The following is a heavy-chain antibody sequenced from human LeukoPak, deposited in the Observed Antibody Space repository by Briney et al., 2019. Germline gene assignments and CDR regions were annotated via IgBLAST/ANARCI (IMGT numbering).Heavy chain of an antibody. J-gene: IGHJ5*02. V-gene: IGHV4-4*07. CDR2: IYNSGSA. Sequence: SETLSLTCTVSGGSISGYYWSWIRQPAGKGLEWIGRIYNSGSANYNPSLKSRATMSVDTSKNQFSLKLSSVTAADAAVYYCAREVQPGVGYYSNYWLNPWGQGTLVTVSS. D-gene: IGHD4-11*01. CDR1: GGSISGYY. CDR3: AREVQPGVGYYSNYWLNP.